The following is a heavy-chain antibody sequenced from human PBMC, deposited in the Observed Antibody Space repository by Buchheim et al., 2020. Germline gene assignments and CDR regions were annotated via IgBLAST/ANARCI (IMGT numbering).Heavy chain of an antibody. CDR3: ARGRDDNSGYFDY. CDR1: GFTFNNYE. D-gene: IGHD3-22*01. J-gene: IGHJ4*02. CDR2: ISDSSRTK. V-gene: IGHV3-48*03. Sequence: EVQLVDSGGGLVQPGGSLRLSCAASGFTFNNYEMNWVRQAPGKGLEWVSYISDSSRTKYYADSVKGRFTVSRDHDKNSLTLQMNSLRAEDTAVYYCARGRDDNSGYFDYWGQGTL.